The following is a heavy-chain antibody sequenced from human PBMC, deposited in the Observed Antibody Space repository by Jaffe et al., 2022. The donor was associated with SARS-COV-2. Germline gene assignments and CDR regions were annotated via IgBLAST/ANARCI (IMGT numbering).Heavy chain of an antibody. D-gene: IGHD1-1*01. CDR1: GFNFGDYF. Sequence: EVQLVESGGDLVQPGRSLRLSCATSGFNFGDYFVSWFRQAPGKGLEWVSLIRSKAFGETTEYAASLKGRFFISRDDSKSVAYLQMNSLTADDTAVYYCTSRNPSTDWNGISDDWGQGTLVTVSS. V-gene: IGHV3-49*03. CDR3: TSRNPSTDWNGISDD. CDR2: IRSKAFGETT. J-gene: IGHJ4*02.